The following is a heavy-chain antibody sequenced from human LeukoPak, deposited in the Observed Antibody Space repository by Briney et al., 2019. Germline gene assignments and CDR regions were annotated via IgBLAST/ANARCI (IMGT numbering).Heavy chain of an antibody. CDR1: RFTFSNAW. D-gene: IGHD3-3*01. CDR2: IKSKTDGGTT. V-gene: IGHV3-15*01. Sequence: GGSLRLSCAASRFTFSNAWMSWVRQAPGKGLEWVGRIKSKTDGGTTDYAAPVKGRFTISRDDSKNTLYLQMNSLKTEDTAVYYCTTDLSGDYYYYMDVWGKGTTVTVSS. CDR3: TTDLSGDYYYYMDV. J-gene: IGHJ6*03.